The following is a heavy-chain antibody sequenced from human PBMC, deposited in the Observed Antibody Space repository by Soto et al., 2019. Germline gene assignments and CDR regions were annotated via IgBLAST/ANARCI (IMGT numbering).Heavy chain of an antibody. V-gene: IGHV1-24*01. CDR3: ATAPSHVAIAVAGYNWFDP. Sequence: GASVKVSGKVSGYTLTELSMHWVRQAPGKGLEWMGGFDPEDGETIYAQKFQGRVTMTEDTSTDTAYMELSSLRSEDTAVYYCATAPSHVAIAVAGYNWFDPWGQGTLVTVSS. CDR2: FDPEDGET. D-gene: IGHD6-19*01. CDR1: GYTLTELS. J-gene: IGHJ5*02.